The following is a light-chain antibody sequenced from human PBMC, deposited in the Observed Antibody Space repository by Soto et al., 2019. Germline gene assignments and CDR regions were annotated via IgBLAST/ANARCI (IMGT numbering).Light chain of an antibody. V-gene: IGLV2-23*02. CDR3: FSYAGDSVYV. Sequence: QSVLTQPASVSGSPRQSITISCTGPNSDVGSYNLVSWFQQHPGKAPKLVIYEVTKRPSGVSDRFSGSKSGNTASLTISGLQAEDEADYYCFSYAGDSVYVFGTGTKVTVL. CDR1: NSDVGSYNL. J-gene: IGLJ1*01. CDR2: EVT.